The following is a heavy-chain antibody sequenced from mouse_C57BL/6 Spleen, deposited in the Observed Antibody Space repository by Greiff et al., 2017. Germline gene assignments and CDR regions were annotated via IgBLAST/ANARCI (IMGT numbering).Heavy chain of an antibody. CDR1: GYTFTSYW. Sequence: QVQLQQPGAELVKPGASVKVSCKASGYTFTSYWLHWVKQRPGQGLEWIGRIHPSDSVTNYNQKFKGKATLTVDKSSSTAYMQLSSLTSEDSAVYYCAIGDYGSPPYAMDYWGQGTSVTVSS. D-gene: IGHD1-1*01. J-gene: IGHJ4*01. V-gene: IGHV1-74*01. CDR3: AIGDYGSPPYAMDY. CDR2: IHPSDSVT.